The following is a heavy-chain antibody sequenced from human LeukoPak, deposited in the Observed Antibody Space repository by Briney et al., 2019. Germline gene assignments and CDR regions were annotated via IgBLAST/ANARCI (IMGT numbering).Heavy chain of an antibody. CDR3: ARHGNIVVLPTTANAFDI. D-gene: IGHD2/OR15-2a*01. Sequence: SETLSLTCIVSGGSISSTTYYWGWIRQPPGKGLEWIGTIFYLGHTLYNPSLKGRLTISVDTSKSQFSLRLSSVTAADTAVYYCARHGNIVVLPTTANAFDIWGQGTMVTVSS. CDR2: IFYLGHT. V-gene: IGHV4-39*01. CDR1: GGSISSTTYY. J-gene: IGHJ3*02.